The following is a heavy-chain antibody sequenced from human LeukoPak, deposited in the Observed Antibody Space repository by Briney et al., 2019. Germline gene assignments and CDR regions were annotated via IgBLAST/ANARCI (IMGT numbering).Heavy chain of an antibody. CDR1: GGSISNSAHY. J-gene: IGHJ5*02. CDR2: IYYSGST. CDR3: ARNCTADNDVSRRDKWFDP. V-gene: IGHV4-39*07. D-gene: IGHD2-8*02. Sequence: PSETLSLTCTVSGGSISNSAHYWAWIRQSPGKGLEWIGSIYYSGSTHYNPSLKSRVTISVDTSKNQFSLKLKSVTAADSALYYCARNCTADNDVSRRDKWFDPWGHGTLVTVSS.